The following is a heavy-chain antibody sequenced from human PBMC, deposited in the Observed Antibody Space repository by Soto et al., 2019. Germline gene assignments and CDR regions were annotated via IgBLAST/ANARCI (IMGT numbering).Heavy chain of an antibody. Sequence: GGSLRLSCAASGFTFSSYGMRWVRQAPGKGLEWVAVIWYDGSNKYYADSVKGRFTISRDNSKNTLYLQMNSLRAEDTAVYYCARDANYYDSSGYRYYFDYWGQGTLVTVSS. D-gene: IGHD3-22*01. CDR2: IWYDGSNK. CDR3: ARDANYYDSSGYRYYFDY. J-gene: IGHJ4*02. V-gene: IGHV3-33*01. CDR1: GFTFSSYG.